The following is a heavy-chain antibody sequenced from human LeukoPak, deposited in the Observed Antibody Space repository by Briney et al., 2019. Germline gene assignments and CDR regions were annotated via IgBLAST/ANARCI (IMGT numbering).Heavy chain of an antibody. D-gene: IGHD4-17*01. CDR2: IYHSGST. V-gene: IGHV4-4*02. CDR3: ARERRATVNAFDY. J-gene: IGHJ4*02. Sequence: PSETLSLTCAVSGGSISSSNWWSWVRQPPGKGLEWIGEIYHSGSTNYNPSLKSRVTISVDTSKNQFSLKLSSVTAADTAVYYCARERRATVNAFDYWGQGTLVTVSS. CDR1: GGSISSSNW.